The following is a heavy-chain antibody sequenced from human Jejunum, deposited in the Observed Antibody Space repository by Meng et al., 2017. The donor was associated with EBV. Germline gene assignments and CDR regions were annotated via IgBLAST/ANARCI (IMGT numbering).Heavy chain of an antibody. J-gene: IGHJ4*02. Sequence: VQLPGSGPALAGPSETLSFTCTVAGGSVSSGGYYWSWIRQPPGKGLEWIGYIYNSESTNYKSSLKSRVTISADTSKNQFSLRLSSVTAADTAVYYCARDQNGSYFAYWGQGTLVTVSS. CDR3: ARDQNGSYFAY. CDR2: IYNSEST. D-gene: IGHD1-26*01. V-gene: IGHV4-61*08. CDR1: GGSVSSGGYY.